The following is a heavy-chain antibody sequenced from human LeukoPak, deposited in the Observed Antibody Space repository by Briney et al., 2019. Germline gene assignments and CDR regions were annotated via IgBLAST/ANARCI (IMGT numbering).Heavy chain of an antibody. V-gene: IGHV7-4-1*02. CDR3: ARELAAAGIVMRAFDI. CDR1: GGTFSSYA. J-gene: IGHJ3*02. CDR2: INTNTGNP. Sequence: ASVKVSCKASGGTFSSYAISWVRQAPGQGLEWMGWINTNTGNPTYAQGFTGRFVFSLDTSVSTAYLQISSLKAEDTAVYYCARELAAAGIVMRAFDIWGQGTMVTVSS. D-gene: IGHD6-13*01.